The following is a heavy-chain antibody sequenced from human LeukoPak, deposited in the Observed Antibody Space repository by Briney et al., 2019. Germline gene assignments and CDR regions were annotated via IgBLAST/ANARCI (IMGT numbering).Heavy chain of an antibody. Sequence: ESSETLSLTCTVSGYSISSGYYWGWIRQPPGKGLEWIGYIYHSGSTYYNPSLKSRVTISVDTSKNQFSLKLSSVTAADTAVYYCARRLRTYYYGSGSYWFDPWGQGTLVTVSS. V-gene: IGHV4-38-2*02. D-gene: IGHD3-10*01. CDR1: GYSISSGYY. CDR2: IYHSGST. CDR3: ARRLRTYYYGSGSYWFDP. J-gene: IGHJ5*02.